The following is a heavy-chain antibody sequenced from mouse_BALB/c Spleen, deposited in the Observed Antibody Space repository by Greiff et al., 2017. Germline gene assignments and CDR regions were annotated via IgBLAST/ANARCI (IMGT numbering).Heavy chain of an antibody. Sequence: EVKLMESGGGLMKPGGSLKLSCAASGFTFSDYYMYWVRQTPEKRLEWVATISDGGSYTYYPDSVKGRFTISRDNAKNNLYLQMSSLKSEDTAMYYCARGESLLSFAWFAYWGQGTLVTVSA. CDR3: ARGESLLSFAWFAY. J-gene: IGHJ3*01. CDR1: GFTFSDYY. V-gene: IGHV5-4*02. D-gene: IGHD2-4*01. CDR2: ISDGGSYT.